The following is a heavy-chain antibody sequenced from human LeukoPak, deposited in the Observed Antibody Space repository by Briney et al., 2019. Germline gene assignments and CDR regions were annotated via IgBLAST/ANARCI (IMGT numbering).Heavy chain of an antibody. Sequence: GGSLRLSCAASGFTFSSYEMNWVRQAPGKGLEWVANIKQDGSEKYYVDSVKGRFTISRDNAKNSLYLQMNSLRAEDTAVYYCARATAGAMVDSGSPPWPWGQGTLVTVSS. CDR3: ARATAGAMVDSGSPPWP. V-gene: IGHV3-7*01. CDR2: IKQDGSEK. J-gene: IGHJ5*02. D-gene: IGHD1-26*01. CDR1: GFTFSSYE.